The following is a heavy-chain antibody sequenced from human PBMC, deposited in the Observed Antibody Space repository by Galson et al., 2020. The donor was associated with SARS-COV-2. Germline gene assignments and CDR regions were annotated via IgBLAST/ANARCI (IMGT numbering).Heavy chain of an antibody. CDR3: AAAPLTRDGYNSRIGYYGMDV. Sequence: SVKVSCKASGFTFTSSAMQWVRQARGQRLEWIGWIVVGSGNTNYAQKFQERVTITRDMSTSTAYMELSSLRSEDTAVYYCAAAPLTRDGYNSRIGYYGMDVWGQGTTVTVSS. J-gene: IGHJ6*02. CDR1: GFTFTSSA. D-gene: IGHD5-12*01. V-gene: IGHV1-58*02. CDR2: IVVGSGNT.